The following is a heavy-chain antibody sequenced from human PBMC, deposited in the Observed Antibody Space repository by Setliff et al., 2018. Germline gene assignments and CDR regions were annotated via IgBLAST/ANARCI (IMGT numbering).Heavy chain of an antibody. J-gene: IGHJ3*01. CDR3: AKVGPRGGHYESRGQLGLDAFDV. Sequence: GGSLRLSCAASGFTFNTFAMHWVRQAPGTGLEWLALIWFDGSKEYYADSVKGRFSISRDNSKNTAYLEMNSLRVEDTAVYYCAKVGPRGGHYESRGQLGLDAFDVWGQGTMVTVSS. V-gene: IGHV3-33*06. CDR1: GFTFNTFA. D-gene: IGHD3-22*01. CDR2: IWFDGSKE.